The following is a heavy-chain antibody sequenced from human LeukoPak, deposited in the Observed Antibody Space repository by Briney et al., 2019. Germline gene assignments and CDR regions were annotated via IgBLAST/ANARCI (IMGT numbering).Heavy chain of an antibody. J-gene: IGHJ3*02. Sequence: PSETLSLTCTVSGASIGSFYWSWIRQPAGKGLEWIGRLYNGGDTNYSPSLRSRVTIPVDTSKNQFSLKLNSVTAADTAVYYCARGVEASGVGFCAFDIWGQGTVVTVSS. D-gene: IGHD6-13*01. CDR3: ARGVEASGVGFCAFDI. CDR1: GASIGSFY. CDR2: LYNGGDT. V-gene: IGHV4-4*07.